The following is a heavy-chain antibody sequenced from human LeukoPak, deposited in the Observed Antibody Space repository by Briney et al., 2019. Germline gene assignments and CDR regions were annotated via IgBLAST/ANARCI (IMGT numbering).Heavy chain of an antibody. D-gene: IGHD5-18*01. Sequence: GGSLRLSCAASGFTVSSNYMSWVRQAPGKGLEWVSAISGSGGSTYYADSVKGRFTISRDNSKNTLYLQMNWLRAEDTAVYYCAKDQFEYSSDAFDIWGQGTMVTVSS. CDR2: ISGSGGST. CDR1: GFTVSSNY. J-gene: IGHJ3*02. CDR3: AKDQFEYSSDAFDI. V-gene: IGHV3-23*01.